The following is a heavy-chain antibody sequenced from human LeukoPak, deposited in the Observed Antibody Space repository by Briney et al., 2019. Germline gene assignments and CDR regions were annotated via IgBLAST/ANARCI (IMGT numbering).Heavy chain of an antibody. CDR3: ARDLLLCFGELSSAFDI. CDR2: IYSGGST. V-gene: IGHV3-53*01. Sequence: GGSLRLCCAASGFTVSSNYMSWVRQAPGKGLEWVSVIYSGGSTYYADSVKGRFTISRDNSKNTLYLQMNSLRAEDTAVYYCARDLLLCFGELSSAFDIWGQGTMVTVSS. D-gene: IGHD3-10*01. J-gene: IGHJ3*02. CDR1: GFTVSSNY.